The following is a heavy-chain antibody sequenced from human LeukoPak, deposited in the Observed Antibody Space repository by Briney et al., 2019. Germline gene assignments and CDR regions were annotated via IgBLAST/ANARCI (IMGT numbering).Heavy chain of an antibody. CDR1: GGSIIGDY. D-gene: IGHD1-7*01. V-gene: IGHV4-4*07. CDR3: ARGITGSTGFDY. CDR2: IYTSGTT. J-gene: IGHJ4*02. Sequence: SETLSLTCTVSGGSIIGDYWSWIRQPAGKGLEWIGRIYTSGTTTYNPSLRSRVTMSVDTSSNQFSLNLSSVTAADTAVYYCARGITGSTGFDYWGQGTLVAVSS.